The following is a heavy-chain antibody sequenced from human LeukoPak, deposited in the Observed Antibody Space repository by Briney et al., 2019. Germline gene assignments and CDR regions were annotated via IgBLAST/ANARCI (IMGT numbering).Heavy chain of an antibody. D-gene: IGHD3-10*01. CDR2: INTDGSST. Sequence: GGSLRLSCAASGFTFSSYWMHWIRQAPGKGLVWVSRINTDGSSTSYADSVKGRFTISRDNAKNTLYLQMNSLRAEDTAVYYCAKAAHFPYGSGSSKTYYYYGMDVWGQGATVTVSS. CDR1: GFTFSSYW. J-gene: IGHJ6*02. V-gene: IGHV3-74*01. CDR3: AKAAHFPYGSGSSKTYYYYGMDV.